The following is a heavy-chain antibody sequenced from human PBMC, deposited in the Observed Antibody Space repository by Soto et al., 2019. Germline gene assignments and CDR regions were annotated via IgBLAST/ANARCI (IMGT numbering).Heavy chain of an antibody. CDR3: ARGVYYDSRGYYFFF. V-gene: IGHV1-69*01. D-gene: IGHD3-22*01. Sequence: KVSCKASGGTFSRYALSWVRQAPGQGPEWMGGIVPLFGTPNYAQKFQGRVTITADESTSTAYMELSSLTSEDTAVYYCARGVYYDSRGYYFFFWGQGTLVTVSS. J-gene: IGHJ4*02. CDR2: IVPLFGTP. CDR1: GGTFSRYA.